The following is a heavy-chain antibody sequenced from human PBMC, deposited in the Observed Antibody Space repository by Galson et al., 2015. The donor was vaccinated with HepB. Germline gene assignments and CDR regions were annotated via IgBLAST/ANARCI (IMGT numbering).Heavy chain of an antibody. CDR3: VKGRDSSGWYSVGDY. J-gene: IGHJ4*02. V-gene: IGHV3-64D*06. CDR1: GFTFSTYA. D-gene: IGHD6-19*01. Sequence: SLRLSCAASGFTFSTYAMQWVRQAPGKGLEFVSAISGNGGSTYHADSVKGRFTISRDNSKNTLYLQMSSLRAEDTAVFYCVKGRDSSGWYSVGDYWGQGTLVTVSS. CDR2: ISGNGGST.